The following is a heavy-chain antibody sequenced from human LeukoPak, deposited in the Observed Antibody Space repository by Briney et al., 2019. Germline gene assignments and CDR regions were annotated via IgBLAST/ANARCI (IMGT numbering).Heavy chain of an antibody. CDR1: GYTFTSYY. CDR3: ATSRLWFGEPRDDAFDI. CDR2: INPSGGST. D-gene: IGHD3-10*01. V-gene: IGHV1-46*01. J-gene: IGHJ3*02. Sequence: ASVKVSCKASGYTFTSYYMHWVRQAPGQGLEWMGIINPSGGSTSYAQKFQGRVTMTRDTSTSTVYMELSSLRSEDTAVYYCATSRLWFGEPRDDAFDIWGQGTMVTVSS.